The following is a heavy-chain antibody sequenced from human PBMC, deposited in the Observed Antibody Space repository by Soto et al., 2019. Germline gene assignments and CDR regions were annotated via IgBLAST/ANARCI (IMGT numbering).Heavy chain of an antibody. CDR3: ARTLRDGYNLDACDI. V-gene: IGHV4-4*02. Sequence: VSGGYIRDRNVCGRIRQTPGQGLEWIGEIYHSGRTNYNPSLKSRVTISVDKSKNQFSPKLSSVTAADTAVYYCARTLRDGYNLDACDIWGQGTMVTVS. J-gene: IGHJ3*02. CDR2: IYHSGRT. D-gene: IGHD2-21*01. CDR1: GGYIRDRNV.